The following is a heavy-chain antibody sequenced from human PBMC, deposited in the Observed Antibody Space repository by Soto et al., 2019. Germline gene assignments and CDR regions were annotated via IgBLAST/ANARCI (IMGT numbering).Heavy chain of an antibody. CDR2: IYYSGST. D-gene: IGHD3-3*01. V-gene: IGHV4-39*01. Sequence: SETLSLTCTVSGGSISSSSYYWGWIRQPPGKGLEWIGSIYYSGSTYYNPSLKSRVTISVDTSKNQFSLKLSSVTAADTAVYYCARRFLEWSNWDRLDYWGQGTLVTVSS. J-gene: IGHJ4*02. CDR3: ARRFLEWSNWDRLDY. CDR1: GGSISSSSYY.